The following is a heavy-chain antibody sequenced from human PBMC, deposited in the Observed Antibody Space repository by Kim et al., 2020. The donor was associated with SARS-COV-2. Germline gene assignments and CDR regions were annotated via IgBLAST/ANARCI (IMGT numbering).Heavy chain of an antibody. D-gene: IGHD4-17*01. J-gene: IGHJ4*02. Sequence: YADSVKGRSTISRDNAKNTLYLQMNSLSAEDTAVYYCARVLMTTVTTVDYWGQGTLVTVSS. V-gene: IGHV3-74*01. CDR3: ARVLMTTVTTVDY.